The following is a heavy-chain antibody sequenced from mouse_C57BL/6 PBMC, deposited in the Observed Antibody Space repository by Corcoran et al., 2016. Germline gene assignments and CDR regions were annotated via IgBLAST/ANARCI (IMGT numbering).Heavy chain of an antibody. CDR1: GYTFTDYY. CDR3: ARRDYYGSNDY. Sequence: EVQLQQSGPELVKPGASVKISCKASGYTFTDYYMNWVKQNHGKSLEWIGDINPNNGGTSYNQKFKGKATLTVDKSSSTAYMELRSLTSEDSAVYDCARRDYYGSNDYWGQGTTLTVSS. D-gene: IGHD1-1*01. CDR2: INPNNGGT. V-gene: IGHV1-26*01. J-gene: IGHJ2*01.